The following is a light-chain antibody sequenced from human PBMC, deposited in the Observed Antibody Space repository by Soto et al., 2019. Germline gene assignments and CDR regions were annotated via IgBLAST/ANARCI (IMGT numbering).Light chain of an antibody. Sequence: DIQMTQSPSSLSASVGDRVTITCRPSQTINKYLNWYQQKPGKAPRLLIYASSTLSSGVPSRFTGSRPGTNFTLTINNLQPEDFATYYCQQSYNVPPTFGQGTTVEI. J-gene: IGKJ1*01. V-gene: IGKV1-39*01. CDR3: QQSYNVPPT. CDR1: QTINKY. CDR2: ASS.